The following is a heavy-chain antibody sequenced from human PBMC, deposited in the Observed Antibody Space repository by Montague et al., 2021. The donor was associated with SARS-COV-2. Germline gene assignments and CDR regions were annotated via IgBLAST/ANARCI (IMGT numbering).Heavy chain of an antibody. CDR3: ARAFVVVIAIDDFDI. CDR1: GGSISSCGCY. J-gene: IGHJ3*02. CDR2: NHYSGST. Sequence: TLSLTCTVSGGSISSCGCYWSWIRQHPGKGLDWIGYNHYSGSTYSNPSLKIRVTISVDTYKNQFSLKLSSVTAADTAVYYCARAFVVVIAIDDFDIWGQGTMVTVSS. D-gene: IGHD2-21*01. V-gene: IGHV4-31*03.